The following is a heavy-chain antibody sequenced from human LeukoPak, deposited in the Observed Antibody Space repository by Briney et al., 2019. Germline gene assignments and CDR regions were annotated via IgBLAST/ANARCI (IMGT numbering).Heavy chain of an antibody. CDR2: INHSGST. D-gene: IGHD5-12*01. CDR3: ARKRGYSGYDFDY. J-gene: IGHJ4*02. CDR1: GGSFSGYY. Sequence: PSETRSLTCAVYGGSFSGYYWSWIRQPPGKWREWIGEINHSGSTNYNPSFKSRVTISVDTSKNQFSLKLSSVTAADTAVYYCARKRGYSGYDFDYWGQGTLVTVSS. V-gene: IGHV4-34*01.